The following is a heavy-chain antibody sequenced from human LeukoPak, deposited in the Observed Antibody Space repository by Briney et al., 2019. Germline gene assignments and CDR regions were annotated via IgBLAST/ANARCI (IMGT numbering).Heavy chain of an antibody. D-gene: IGHD3-22*01. CDR2: IRSNGATT. Sequence: GGSLRLSFAASGFTFSSYAMYWVLQAPGKGLDYVSGIRSNGATTYYANAVKGRFTISRDNSKNTLYLQLGSLRAEDTAVYYCARVYYYDSSGYFGYWGQGTLVTVSS. CDR1: GFTFSSYA. CDR3: ARVYYYDSSGYFGY. V-gene: IGHV3-64*01. J-gene: IGHJ4*02.